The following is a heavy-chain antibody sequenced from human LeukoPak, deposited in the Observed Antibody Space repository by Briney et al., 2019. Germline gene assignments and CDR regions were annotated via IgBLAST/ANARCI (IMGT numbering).Heavy chain of an antibody. Sequence: SQTLSLTCAISGDSVSSNSAAWNWIRQSPSRGLEWLGRTYYRSKWYNDYAVSVKSRITINPDTSKNQFSLKLSSVTAADTAVYYCAGTRPRILGYYFDYWGQGTLVTVSS. V-gene: IGHV6-1*01. CDR1: GDSVSSNSAA. D-gene: IGHD1-14*01. CDR2: TYYRSKWYN. J-gene: IGHJ4*02. CDR3: AGTRPRILGYYFDY.